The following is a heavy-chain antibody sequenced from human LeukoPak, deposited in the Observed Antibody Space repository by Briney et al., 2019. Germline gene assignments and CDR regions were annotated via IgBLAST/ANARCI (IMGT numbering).Heavy chain of an antibody. D-gene: IGHD3-22*01. Sequence: GGSLRLSCAASGFTFSDYYMSWIRQAPGKGREWVGFIRSKADGGTTENAASVKGRFTIPRDDSRSIAYLQMNSLKTEDTAVYYCSRDNYYDSSGYPEVWGQGTLVTVSS. J-gene: IGHJ4*02. CDR1: GFTFSDYY. V-gene: IGHV3-71*01. CDR2: IRSKADGGTT. CDR3: SRDNYYDSSGYPEV.